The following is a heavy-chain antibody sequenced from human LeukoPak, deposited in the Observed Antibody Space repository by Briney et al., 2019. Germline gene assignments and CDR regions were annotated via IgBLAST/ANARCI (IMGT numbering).Heavy chain of an antibody. CDR1: GFTFNSYA. D-gene: IGHD3-3*01. CDR2: ISYDGSNK. J-gene: IGHJ3*02. Sequence: GRSLRLSCAASGFTFNSYAIHLVRQAPGKGLEWVAVISYDGSNKYYADSVKGRFTISRDNSKKTLYLQMNSLRAEDTAVYYCARELEAFDIWGQGTMVTVSS. V-gene: IGHV3-30*04. CDR3: ARELEAFDI.